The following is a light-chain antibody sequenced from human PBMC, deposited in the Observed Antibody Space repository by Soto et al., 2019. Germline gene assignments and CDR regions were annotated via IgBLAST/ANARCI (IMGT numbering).Light chain of an antibody. CDR3: RHYGTPPLNT. Sequence: ESVLTQSPGTLSLSPGERATLSCRASQSVSSTHLGWYQQKPGQAPRLLIYDVSNRATGIPDRFSGSGSGTDFTLTTSRLEPEDFAVYYCRHYGTPPLNTLGQGTKREIK. J-gene: IGKJ2*01. CDR1: QSVSSTH. V-gene: IGKV3-20*01. CDR2: DVS.